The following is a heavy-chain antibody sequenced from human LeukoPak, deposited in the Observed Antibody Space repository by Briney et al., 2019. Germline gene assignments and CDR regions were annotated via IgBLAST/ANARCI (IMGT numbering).Heavy chain of an antibody. CDR3: AKQRSEVVVAATNY. CDR1: GFTFSDYH. CDR2: ISFSSTSI. Sequence: PGGSLRLSCAASGFTFSDYHMNWVRQAPGKGPEWVSYISFSSTSIDYSDSVKGRFTISRDNAKNSLYLQMNSLRAEDTAVYYCAKQRSEVVVAATNYWGQGTLVTVSS. V-gene: IGHV3-48*01. J-gene: IGHJ4*02. D-gene: IGHD2-15*01.